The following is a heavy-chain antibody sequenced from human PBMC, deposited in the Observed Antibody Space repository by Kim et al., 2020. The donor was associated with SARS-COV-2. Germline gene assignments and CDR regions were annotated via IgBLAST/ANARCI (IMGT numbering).Heavy chain of an antibody. V-gene: IGHV1-18*01. CDR3: ARGAYGDVSFDY. J-gene: IGHJ4*02. D-gene: IGHD4-17*01. Sequence: KYGQKVQGRVSMTTDTSTNTAYMELWSLRSDDTAMYYCARGAYGDVSFDYWGQGTLVTVSS.